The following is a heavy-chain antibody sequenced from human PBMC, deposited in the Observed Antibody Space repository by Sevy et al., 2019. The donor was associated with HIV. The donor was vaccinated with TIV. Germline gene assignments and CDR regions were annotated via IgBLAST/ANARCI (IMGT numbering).Heavy chain of an antibody. CDR1: GFTFSSYS. Sequence: GGSLRLSCAASGFTFSSYSMNWVRQAPGKGLEWVSSISSSSSYIYYADSVKGRFTISRDNAKNSLYLQMNSLRAEDTAVYYCARERIVGATWGGFDYWGQGTLVTVSS. CDR3: ARERIVGATWGGFDY. D-gene: IGHD1-26*01. CDR2: ISSSSSYI. V-gene: IGHV3-21*01. J-gene: IGHJ4*02.